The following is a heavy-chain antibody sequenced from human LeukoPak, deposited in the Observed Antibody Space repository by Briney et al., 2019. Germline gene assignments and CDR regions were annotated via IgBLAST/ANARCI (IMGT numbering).Heavy chain of an antibody. CDR1: GGTFSNYA. V-gene: IGHV1-69*06. D-gene: IGHD3-16*01. Sequence: SVKVSCTASGGTFSNYAISWVRQAPGQVLEWMGGIIPIFGTANYAHKFRGRVTITADKSTRTAYMELSSLRSEDTAVYYCARDNDSRGPPHFDYWGQGTLVTVSS. CDR3: ARDNDSRGPPHFDY. J-gene: IGHJ4*02. CDR2: IIPIFGTA.